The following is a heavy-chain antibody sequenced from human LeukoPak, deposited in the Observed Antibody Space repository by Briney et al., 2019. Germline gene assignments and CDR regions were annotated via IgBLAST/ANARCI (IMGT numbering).Heavy chain of an antibody. CDR3: ARGGPTYYDFWSGYYTVDY. Sequence: GASVKVSCKASGYTFTSYDINWVRQATGQGLEWMGWMNPNSGNTGYAQKFQGRVTITTNTSISTAYMELSSLRSDDTAVYYCARGGPTYYDFWSGYYTVDYWGQGTLVTVSS. CDR2: MNPNSGNT. D-gene: IGHD3-3*01. V-gene: IGHV1-8*03. CDR1: GYTFTSYD. J-gene: IGHJ4*02.